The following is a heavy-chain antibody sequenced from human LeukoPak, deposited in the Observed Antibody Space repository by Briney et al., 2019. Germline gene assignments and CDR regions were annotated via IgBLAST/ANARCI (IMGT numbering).Heavy chain of an antibody. CDR2: INHSGST. CDR1: GGSISSYY. J-gene: IGHJ4*02. Sequence: SETLSLTCTVSGGSISSYYWSWIRQPPGKGLEWIGEINHSGSTNYNPSLKSRVTISVDTSKNQFSLKLSSVTAADTAVYYCARGIGSGWYLVEYFDYWGQGTLVTVSS. CDR3: ARGIGSGWYLVEYFDY. V-gene: IGHV4-34*01. D-gene: IGHD6-19*01.